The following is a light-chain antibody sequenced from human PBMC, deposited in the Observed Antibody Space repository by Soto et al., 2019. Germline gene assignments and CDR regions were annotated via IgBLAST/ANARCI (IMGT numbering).Light chain of an antibody. V-gene: IGLV2-11*01. CDR2: DVD. J-gene: IGLJ1*01. CDR3: CSYEGSFIHV. Sequence: QSALTQPRSVSGSPGQSVTISCLGTSGDVGGYEYVSWYQQHPGKVPRLLIFDVDKRPSGVPARFSGSKSDNTASLTISGLQAEDEADYYCCSYEGSFIHVFDSGTKLTVL. CDR1: SGDVGGYEY.